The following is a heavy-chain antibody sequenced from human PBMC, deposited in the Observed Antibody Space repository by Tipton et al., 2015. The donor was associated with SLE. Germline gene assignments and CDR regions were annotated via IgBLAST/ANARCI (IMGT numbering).Heavy chain of an antibody. CDR1: GGTFSIYA. D-gene: IGHD3-10*01. CDR2: IIPIFGAT. V-gene: IGHV1-69*05. Sequence: QLVQSGAEVKKPGSSVKVSCKASGGTFSIYAITWVRQAPGQGLEWMGGIIPIFGATNYAQKFQGRVTITTGESTGTTYMELSSLRSEDTPVYYCARSPNRDLHFDDWGQGTLVTVSS. CDR3: ARSPNRDLHFDD. J-gene: IGHJ4*02.